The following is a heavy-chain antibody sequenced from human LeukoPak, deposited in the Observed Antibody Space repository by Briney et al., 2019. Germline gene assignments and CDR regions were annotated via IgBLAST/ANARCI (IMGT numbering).Heavy chain of an antibody. V-gene: IGHV1-46*03. CDR2: INPSGGST. D-gene: IGHD2-21*01. J-gene: IGHJ4*02. CDR3: ARAPAYCGGDCYPDY. CDR1: GYTFTSYY. Sequence: GASVKVSCKASGYTFTSYYMHWVRQAPGQGLEWMGIINPSGGSTSYAQKFQGRVTMTRDTPTSTVYMELSSLRSEDTAVYYCARAPAYCGGDCYPDYWGQGTLVTVSS.